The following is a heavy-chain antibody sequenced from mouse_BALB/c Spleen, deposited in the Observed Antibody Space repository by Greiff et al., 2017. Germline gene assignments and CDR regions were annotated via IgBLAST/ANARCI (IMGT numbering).Heavy chain of an antibody. CDR1: GFSLTGYG. J-gene: IGHJ4*01. V-gene: IGHV2-6-7*01. Sequence: VKLMESGPGLVAPSQSLSITCTVSGFSLTGYGVNWVRQPPGKGLEWLGMIWGDGSTDYNSALKSRLSISKDNSKSQVFLKMNSLQTDDTARYYCARERSYYYGSSLYAMDYWGQGTSVTVSS. D-gene: IGHD1-1*01. CDR2: IWGDGST. CDR3: ARERSYYYGSSLYAMDY.